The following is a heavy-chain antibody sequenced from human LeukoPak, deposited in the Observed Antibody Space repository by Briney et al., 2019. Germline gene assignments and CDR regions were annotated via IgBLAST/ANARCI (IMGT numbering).Heavy chain of an antibody. CDR3: ARTRAAAGEDYYYYYGMDV. Sequence: SETLSLTCTVSGGSISSYYWSWIRQPPGKGLEWIGYIYYSGSTNYNPSLKSRVTISVDTSKNQLSLKLSSVTAADTAVYYCARTRAAAGEDYYYYYGMDVWGQGTTVTVSS. CDR2: IYYSGST. J-gene: IGHJ6*02. V-gene: IGHV4-59*01. D-gene: IGHD6-13*01. CDR1: GGSISSYY.